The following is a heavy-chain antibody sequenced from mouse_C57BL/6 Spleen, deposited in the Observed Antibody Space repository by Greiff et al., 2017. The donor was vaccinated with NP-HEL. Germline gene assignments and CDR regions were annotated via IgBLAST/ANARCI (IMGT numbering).Heavy chain of an antibody. CDR1: GYAFSSSW. CDR2: IYPGDGDT. D-gene: IGHD1-1*01. Sequence: VQLQQSGPELVKPGASVKISCKASGYAFSSSWMNWVKQRPGKGLEWIGRIYPGDGDTNYNGKFKGKATLTADKSSSTAYMQLSSLTSEDSAVYCCARGPTTVVSPWYFDVWGTGTTVTVSS. V-gene: IGHV1-82*01. CDR3: ARGPTTVVSPWYFDV. J-gene: IGHJ1*03.